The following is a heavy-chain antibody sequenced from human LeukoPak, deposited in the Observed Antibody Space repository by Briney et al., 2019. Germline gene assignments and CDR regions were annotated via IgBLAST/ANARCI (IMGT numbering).Heavy chain of an antibody. CDR2: IWYDGSNK. CDR1: GFTFSSYG. V-gene: IGHV3-33*01. CDR3: AMSYYYGSSGHPFFAY. Sequence: GGSLRLSCAASGFTFSSYGMHWVRQAPGKGLEWVAVIWYDGSNKYYADSVKGRFTISRDNSKNTLYLQMNSLRAEDTAVYYCAMSYYYGSSGHPFFAYWSQGTLLTV. D-gene: IGHD3-22*01. J-gene: IGHJ4*02.